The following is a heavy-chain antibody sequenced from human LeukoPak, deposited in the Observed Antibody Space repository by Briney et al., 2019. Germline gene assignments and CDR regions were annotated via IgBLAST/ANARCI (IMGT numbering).Heavy chain of an antibody. CDR1: GFTFSSYW. D-gene: IGHD6-19*01. CDR2: IKQDESEK. Sequence: SGGSLRLSCAASGFTFSSYWMSWVRQAPGKGLEWVANIKQDESEKYYVDSVKGRFTISRDNAKNSLYLQMNSLRAEDTAVYYCARGNLFSGWYDIYYFDYWGQGTLVTVSS. J-gene: IGHJ4*02. CDR3: ARGNLFSGWYDIYYFDY. V-gene: IGHV3-7*01.